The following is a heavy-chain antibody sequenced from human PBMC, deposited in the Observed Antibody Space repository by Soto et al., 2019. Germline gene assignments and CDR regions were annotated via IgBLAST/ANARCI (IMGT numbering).Heavy chain of an antibody. D-gene: IGHD3-22*01. Sequence: QVQLQESGPGLVKPSQTLSLTCTVSGGSISSGGYYWSWIRQHPGKGLEWIGYIYYSGSTYYNPSLKSRVTISVDTSKNQFSLKLSSVTAADTAVYYCARASKDYYDSSGYYRMAYYFDYWGQGTLVTVSS. CDR2: IYYSGST. CDR3: ARASKDYYDSSGYYRMAYYFDY. J-gene: IGHJ4*02. CDR1: GGSISSGGYY. V-gene: IGHV4-31*03.